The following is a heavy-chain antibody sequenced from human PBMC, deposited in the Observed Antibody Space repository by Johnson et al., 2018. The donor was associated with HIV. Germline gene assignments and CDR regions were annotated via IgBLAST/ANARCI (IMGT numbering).Heavy chain of an antibody. J-gene: IGHJ3*02. CDR1: GFTVSSNY. Sequence: VQLVESGGSVVQPGRSLRLSCAASGFTVSSNYMSWVRQAPGKGLEWVSVLFSGGTTYYADSVKGRFTISRDNSKNTLYLQMNSLRAEDTAVYYCARACRDGYTCDVFDIWGQGTMVTVSS. V-gene: IGHV3-66*01. D-gene: IGHD5-24*01. CDR3: ARACRDGYTCDVFDI. CDR2: LFSGGTT.